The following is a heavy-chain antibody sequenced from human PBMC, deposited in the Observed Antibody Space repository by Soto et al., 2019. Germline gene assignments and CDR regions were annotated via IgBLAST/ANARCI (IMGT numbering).Heavy chain of an antibody. CDR3: ARDQVAGTFYFDY. D-gene: IGHD2-15*01. Sequence: QVQLVQSGAEVRKPGASVKVSCKASGYTSTSQYMHWVRQAPGQGLEWMGEINSRTGTTNFSQKFKGRVTLTRDTSTSTVYMELSSLTSDDTAVYYCARDQVAGTFYFDYWGQGTLVTVSS. V-gene: IGHV1-46*01. CDR1: GYTSTSQY. CDR2: INSRTGTT. J-gene: IGHJ4*02.